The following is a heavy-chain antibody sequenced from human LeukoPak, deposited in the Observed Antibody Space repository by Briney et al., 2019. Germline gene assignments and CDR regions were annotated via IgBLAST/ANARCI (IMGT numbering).Heavy chain of an antibody. V-gene: IGHV4-4*02. Sequence: PSGTLSLTCAVSGGSIITTNWWSWVRQPPGKGLEWIGEAHLNGATHYNPSLGSRVSMSIDKSKNHMSLKLTSVTAADTAIYYCTRESGAFSPFGFWGQGTLVTVSS. J-gene: IGHJ4*02. D-gene: IGHD1-26*01. CDR2: AHLNGAT. CDR3: TRESGAFSPFGF. CDR1: GGSIITTNW.